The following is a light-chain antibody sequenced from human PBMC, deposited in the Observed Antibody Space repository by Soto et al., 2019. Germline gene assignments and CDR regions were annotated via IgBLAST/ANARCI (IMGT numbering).Light chain of an antibody. CDR2: EVS. CDR3: SSHTTGSTLPV. CDR1: SSEPSGYNY. J-gene: IGLJ2*01. Sequence: QAVLTQPASVSGSPGQSIIISCTGISSEPSGYNYVSWYQQHPGKVPKLMIYEVSNRPSGVSHRFSGSKSGNTASLTISGLQAEDEAEYYCSSHTTGSTLPVFGGGTQLTVL. V-gene: IGLV2-14*01.